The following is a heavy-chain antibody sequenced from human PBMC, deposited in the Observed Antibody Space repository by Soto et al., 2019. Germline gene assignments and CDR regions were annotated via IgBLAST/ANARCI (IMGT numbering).Heavy chain of an antibody. Sequence: EVQLVQSGTEVKKPGESLKISCKGSGYSFASYWIGWVRQMPGKGLEWMGIIYPGDSDTRYSPSFQGQVTISADKSISTAYLQWNSLKASDTAMYYCARQAYCSSASCTIDYWGQGTLVTVSS. D-gene: IGHD2-2*01. J-gene: IGHJ4*02. V-gene: IGHV5-51*01. CDR1: GYSFASYW. CDR3: ARQAYCSSASCTIDY. CDR2: IYPGDSDT.